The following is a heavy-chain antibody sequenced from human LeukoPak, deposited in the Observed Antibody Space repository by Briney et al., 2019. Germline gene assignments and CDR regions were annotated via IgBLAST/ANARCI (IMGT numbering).Heavy chain of an antibody. CDR3: ARANIGYYDSSGYFDY. Sequence: GGSLRLSCAASGFTFSSYTMNWVRQAPGKGLEWVSCISSSSSYIYYADSVKGRFTISRDNAKNSLYLQMNSLRAEETAVYYCARANIGYYDSSGYFDYWGQGTLVTVSS. V-gene: IGHV3-21*01. J-gene: IGHJ4*02. CDR2: ISSSSSYI. D-gene: IGHD3-22*01. CDR1: GFTFSSYT.